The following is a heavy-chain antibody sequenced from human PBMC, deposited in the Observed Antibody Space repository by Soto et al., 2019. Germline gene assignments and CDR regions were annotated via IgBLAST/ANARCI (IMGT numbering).Heavy chain of an antibody. CDR3: ARDGTYYYDSSHKAHDAFDI. V-gene: IGHV1-18*04. D-gene: IGHD3-22*01. CDR1: GYTFTSYG. J-gene: IGHJ3*02. CDR2: ISAYNGNT. Sequence: ASVKVSCKASGYTFTSYGISWVRQAPGQGLEWMGWISAYNGNTNYAQKLQGRVTMTTDTSTSTAYMELRSLRSDDTAVYYCARDGTYYYDSSHKAHDAFDIWGQGTMVTVSS.